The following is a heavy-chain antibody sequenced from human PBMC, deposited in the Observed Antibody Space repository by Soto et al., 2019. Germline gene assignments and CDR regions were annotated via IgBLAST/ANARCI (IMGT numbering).Heavy chain of an antibody. Sequence: QVQLIQSGAEVKKPGASVKVSCKASGYTFTSYGIAWVRQAPGQGLEWMGWISPYNGFTDSAQKFQGRVTMTTETSTSTAYMELRSLRSDDTAVYYCAKLKSSGTGTYYDILSGYRDWGQRTLVTVSS. CDR3: AKLKSSGTGTYYDILSGYRD. D-gene: IGHD3-9*01. CDR1: GYTFTSYG. J-gene: IGHJ4*02. CDR2: ISPYNGFT. V-gene: IGHV1-18*01.